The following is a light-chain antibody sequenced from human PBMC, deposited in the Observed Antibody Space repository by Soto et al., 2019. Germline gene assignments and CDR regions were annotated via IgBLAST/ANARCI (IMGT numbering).Light chain of an antibody. CDR3: QQCRNWPLT. CDR2: DAP. J-gene: IGKJ4*01. CDR1: QTVYNN. V-gene: IGKV3-15*01. Sequence: EIVMTQSPATLSVSPGEGATLSCKASQTVYNNLAWYQQRPGQPPRLLIYDAPTRATGISARFSGSGYGTEFTLTISSLQSEDFAVYFCQQCRNWPLTFGGGTKVEIK.